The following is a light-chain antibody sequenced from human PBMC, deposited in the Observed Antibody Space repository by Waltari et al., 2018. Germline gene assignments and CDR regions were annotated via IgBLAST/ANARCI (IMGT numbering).Light chain of an antibody. CDR3: QSYDSSLSGSAV. J-gene: IGLJ7*01. CDR2: SNN. V-gene: IGLV1-40*01. CDR1: ISNIGAGYD. Sequence: QSVLTQPPSVSGAPGQRVTISCTGSISNIGAGYDVHWYQQLPGTAPKLLIFSNNTRPSGVPDRFSGSRSGTSASLAITGLQAEDEADYYCQSYDSSLSGSAVFGGGTQLTVL.